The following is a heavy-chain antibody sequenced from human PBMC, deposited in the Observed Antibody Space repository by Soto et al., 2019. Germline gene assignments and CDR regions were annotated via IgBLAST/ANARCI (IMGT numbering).Heavy chain of an antibody. Sequence: QEHLQESGPGLVKPSETLSLTCTVSGGSISTYYWSWIRQPPGKGLEWIGYIYFSGSTNYNPSLKSRVTISVDTYKNLFSLKLGSVTAADTAVYYCARVGILTGYYKGLDVWGQRTTVTVSS. CDR2: IYFSGST. J-gene: IGHJ6*02. CDR3: ARVGILTGYYKGLDV. D-gene: IGHD3-9*01. CDR1: GGSISTYY. V-gene: IGHV4-59*01.